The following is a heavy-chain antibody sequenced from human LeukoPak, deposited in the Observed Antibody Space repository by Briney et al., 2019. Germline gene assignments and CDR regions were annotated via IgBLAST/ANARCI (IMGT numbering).Heavy chain of an antibody. J-gene: IGHJ5*02. CDR2: ISAYNGNT. V-gene: IGHV1-18*01. CDR3: ARRYGSGSYYKRRDWFDP. CDR1: GYTFTSYG. Sequence: ASVKVSCKASGYTFTSYGISWVRQAPGQGLEWMGCISAYNGNTNYAQKLQGRVTMTTDTSTSTAYMELRSLRCEDTAVYYCARRYGSGSYYKRRDWFDPWGQGTLVTVSS. D-gene: IGHD3-10*01.